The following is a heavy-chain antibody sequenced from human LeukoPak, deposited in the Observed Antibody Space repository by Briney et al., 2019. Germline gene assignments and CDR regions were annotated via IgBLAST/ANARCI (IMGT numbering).Heavy chain of an antibody. CDR3: ARASSGWYGVGAFDI. CDR2: IYYSGST. Sequence: SETLSLTCTVSGGSISSYYCSWIRQPPGKGLEWIGYIYYSGSTNYNPSLKSRVTISVDTSKNQFSLKLSSVTAADTAVYYCARASSGWYGVGAFDIWGQGTMVTVSS. CDR1: GGSISSYY. V-gene: IGHV4-59*01. J-gene: IGHJ3*02. D-gene: IGHD6-19*01.